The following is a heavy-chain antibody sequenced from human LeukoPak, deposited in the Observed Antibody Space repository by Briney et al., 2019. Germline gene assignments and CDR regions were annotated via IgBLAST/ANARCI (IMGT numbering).Heavy chain of an antibody. CDR1: GGSISSYY. CDR2: IYYSGST. J-gene: IGHJ4*02. Sequence: SETLSLTCTVSGGSISSYYWSWIRQPPGEGLEWIGYIYYSGSTNYNPSFKSRVTMSVDTSKNQFSLKLSSVTAADTAVYYCARGPVGPTIPFDYGGQGTLVTVSS. V-gene: IGHV4-59*01. D-gene: IGHD1-26*01. CDR3: ARGPVGPTIPFDY.